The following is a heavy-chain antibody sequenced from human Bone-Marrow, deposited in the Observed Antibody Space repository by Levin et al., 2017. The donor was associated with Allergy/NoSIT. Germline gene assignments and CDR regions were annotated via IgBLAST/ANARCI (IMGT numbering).Heavy chain of an antibody. CDR2: ISGSGVST. V-gene: IGHV3-23*01. CDR3: AQQGSSRYFDY. CDR1: GFTFSSYA. Sequence: GESLKISCAASGFTFSSYAMSWVRRAPGKGLEWVSGISGSGVSTYYADSVKGRFTISRDNSKSTLYLQMNSLRAEDTAVYYCAQQGSSRYFDYWGQGTLVTVSS. J-gene: IGHJ4*02. D-gene: IGHD6-6*01.